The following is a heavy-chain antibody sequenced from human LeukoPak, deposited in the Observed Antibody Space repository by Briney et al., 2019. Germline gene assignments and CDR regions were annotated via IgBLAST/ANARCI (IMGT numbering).Heavy chain of an antibody. V-gene: IGHV3-21*01. CDR2: ISSSSSYI. CDR3: ARVNSSGPNWFDP. J-gene: IGHJ5*02. Sequence: GSLRLFCAASGFTLSSYSMEWVRPAPGKGLEWVSSISSSSSYIYYADSVKGRFTISRDNAKNSLYLQMNSLRAEDTAVYYCARVNSSGPNWFDPWGQGTLVTVSS. CDR1: GFTLSSYS. D-gene: IGHD6-19*01.